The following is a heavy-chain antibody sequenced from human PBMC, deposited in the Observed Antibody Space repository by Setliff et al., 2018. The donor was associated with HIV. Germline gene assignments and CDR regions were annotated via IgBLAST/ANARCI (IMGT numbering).Heavy chain of an antibody. CDR1: GGSIINYY. CDR3: ARGGEVVTGHSAPFDP. CDR2: VYNTVYN. D-gene: IGHD2-21*02. Sequence: SETLSLTCTVSGGSIINYYWTWIRQSPGKGLEWIGYVYNTVYNNYNPSLKSRVTISVDTSKNQFSLKLRSVTAADTAVYYCARGGEVVTGHSAPFDPWGQGSPVTVPQ. V-gene: IGHV4-59*01. J-gene: IGHJ5*02.